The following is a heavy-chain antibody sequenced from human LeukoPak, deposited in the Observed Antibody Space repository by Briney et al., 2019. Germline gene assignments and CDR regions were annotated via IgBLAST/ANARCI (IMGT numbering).Heavy chain of an antibody. D-gene: IGHD4-23*01. CDR3: ASRAGNSFHGFDV. V-gene: IGHV1-18*01. Sequence: ASVKVSCKASGYTFTSYGMSWVRQAPGQGLAWMGWISAYNGDTSSAQTLQGRITMTTDTSTNTAYMELRSLSSDDTAVYYCASRAGNSFHGFDVWGQGTMVTVSS. CDR2: ISAYNGDT. J-gene: IGHJ3*01. CDR1: GYTFTSYG.